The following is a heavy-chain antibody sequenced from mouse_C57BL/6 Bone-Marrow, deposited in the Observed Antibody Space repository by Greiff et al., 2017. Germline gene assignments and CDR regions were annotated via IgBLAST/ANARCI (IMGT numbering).Heavy chain of an antibody. CDR1: GYTFTSYW. Sequence: VQLQQSGTVLARPGASVKMSCKTSGYTFTSYWITWVKQRPGQGLEWIGDIYPGSGSTNYNEKFKSKDTLTVDTSSSTAYMQLSSLTSEDSAVYYCARGYYGSSYADYWGQGTTLTVSS. D-gene: IGHD1-1*01. CDR3: ARGYYGSSYADY. CDR2: IYPGSGST. V-gene: IGHV1-55*01. J-gene: IGHJ2*01.